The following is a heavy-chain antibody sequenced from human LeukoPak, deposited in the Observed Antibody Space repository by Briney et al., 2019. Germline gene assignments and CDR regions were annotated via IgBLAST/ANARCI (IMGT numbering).Heavy chain of an antibody. D-gene: IGHD1-26*01. CDR3: ARGVGATNYFDY. J-gene: IGHJ4*02. V-gene: IGHV4-34*01. CDR1: GGSFSGYY. CDR2: INHSGST. Sequence: SETLSLTCAVYGGSFSGYYWSWIRQPPGKGLEWIGEINHSGSTNYNPSLKSRVTISVDTSKNQFSLKLSSVTVADTAVYYCARGVGATNYFDYWGQGTLVTVSS.